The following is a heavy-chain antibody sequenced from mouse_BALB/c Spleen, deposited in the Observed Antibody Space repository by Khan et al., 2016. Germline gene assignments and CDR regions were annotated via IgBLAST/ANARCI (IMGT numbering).Heavy chain of an antibody. CDR3: MRGNEYDVYFDY. CDR2: IRSKSNNYAT. Sequence: EVQLVESGGGLVQPKGSLKLSCAASGFTFNIYAMNWVRQAPGKGLEWVARIRSKSNNYATYYVDSVKDRFTLSRDDSQSMLYLQMNNVKTEDTAMYYCMRGNEYDVYFDYWGQGIPLTVSS. D-gene: IGHD2-4*01. V-gene: IGHV10-1*02. J-gene: IGHJ2*01. CDR1: GFTFNIYA.